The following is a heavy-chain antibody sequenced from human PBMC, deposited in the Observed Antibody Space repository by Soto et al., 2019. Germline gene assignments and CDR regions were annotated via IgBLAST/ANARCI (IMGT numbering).Heavy chain of an antibody. J-gene: IGHJ4*02. V-gene: IGHV3-48*02. Sequence: EVQLVGSGGNLVQPGGSLRLSCAASGFRFSIYSMNWVRQAPGKGLEWSAYITSDTKTIKYADSVKGRFTISRDNGKNSVYLHMNSLRDEDTAVYYCARSVEGHFDYWGQGTVVTVSA. D-gene: IGHD6-19*01. CDR1: GFRFSIYS. CDR2: ITSDTKTI. CDR3: ARSVEGHFDY.